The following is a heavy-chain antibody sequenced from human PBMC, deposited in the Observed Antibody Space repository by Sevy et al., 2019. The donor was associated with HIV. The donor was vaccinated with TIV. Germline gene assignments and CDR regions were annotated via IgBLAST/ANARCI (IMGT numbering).Heavy chain of an antibody. CDR1: GYTFTNYF. J-gene: IGHJ4*02. Sequence: GESLKISCKASGYTFTNYFMHWVRQAPGQGLEWMGIINPSGGSTSYVKKFQGRVTMTRDTSTSTVYMEVSSLRSEDTAVYYCARGVGYSGWDPDYWGQGTLVTVSS. CDR3: ARGVGYSGWDPDY. CDR2: INPSGGST. V-gene: IGHV1-46*01. D-gene: IGHD5-12*01.